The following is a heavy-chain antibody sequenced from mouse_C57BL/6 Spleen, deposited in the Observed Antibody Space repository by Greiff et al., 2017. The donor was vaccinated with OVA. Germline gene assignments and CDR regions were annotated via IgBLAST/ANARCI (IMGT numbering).Heavy chain of an antibody. CDR1: GFTFSSYA. CDR2: ISDGGSYT. Sequence: EVQVVESGGGLVKPGGSLKLSCAASGFTFSSYAMSWVRQTPEKRLEWVATISDGGSYTYYPDNVKGRFTISRDNAKNNLYLQMSHLKSEDTAMYYCARVSDYYGSSSAWFAYWGQGTLVTVSA. D-gene: IGHD1-1*01. V-gene: IGHV5-4*01. J-gene: IGHJ3*01. CDR3: ARVSDYYGSSSAWFAY.